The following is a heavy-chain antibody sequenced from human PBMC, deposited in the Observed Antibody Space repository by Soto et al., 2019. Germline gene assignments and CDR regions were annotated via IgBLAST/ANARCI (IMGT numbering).Heavy chain of an antibody. Sequence: PGGSLRLSCAASGFTFSSYSMNWVRQAPGKGLEWVSSISSSSSYIYYADSVKGRFTISRDNAKNSLYLQMNSLRAEDTAVYYCASDVDYYGSGSYEDYWGQGTLVTVSS. V-gene: IGHV3-21*01. J-gene: IGHJ4*02. CDR1: GFTFSSYS. CDR2: ISSSSSYI. D-gene: IGHD3-10*01. CDR3: ASDVDYYGSGSYEDY.